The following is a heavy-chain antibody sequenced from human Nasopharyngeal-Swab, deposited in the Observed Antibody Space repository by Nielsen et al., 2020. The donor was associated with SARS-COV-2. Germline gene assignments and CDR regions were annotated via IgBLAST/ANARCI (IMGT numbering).Heavy chain of an antibody. V-gene: IGHV3-74*01. D-gene: IGHD3-22*01. CDR1: GFTFGNYW. CDR2: INADGSRT. CDR3: TRLTYYYDSSSGG. J-gene: IGHJ4*02. Sequence: GESLKISCVASGFTFGNYWMHWVRQVPGKGLVWVSHINADGSRTTYADSVKGRFTISRDNAKNTLYLQMDNLRAEDTAVYYCTRLTYYYDSSSGGWGRGTLVTVSS.